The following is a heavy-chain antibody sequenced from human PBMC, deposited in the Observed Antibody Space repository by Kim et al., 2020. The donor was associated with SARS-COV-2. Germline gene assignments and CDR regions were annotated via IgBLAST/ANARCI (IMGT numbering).Heavy chain of an antibody. CDR1: GYIFTTYW. V-gene: IGHV5-10-1*01. CDR3: ARGVSDWFDP. Sequence: GESMKISCKVSGYIFTTYWITWVRQMPGKGLEWMGRIDPTDSYTNYSPSFQGHVTISADKSISTAYLQWSSLKASDSAMYYCARGVSDWFDPWGQGTLVT. CDR2: IDPTDSYT. J-gene: IGHJ5*02. D-gene: IGHD3-10*01.